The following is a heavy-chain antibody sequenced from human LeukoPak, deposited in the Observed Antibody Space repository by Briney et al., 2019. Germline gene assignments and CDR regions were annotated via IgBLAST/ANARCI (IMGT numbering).Heavy chain of an antibody. Sequence: PGGSLRLSCAASGFTFSNYALHWVRQAPGKGLEWVAVISYDGSNKFYADSVRGRFTISRDNSKNTLFLQMNSLRAEDTAVYYCARGGMLRGAQLDYWGQGTLVTVSS. CDR1: GFTFSNYA. CDR3: ARGGMLRGAQLDY. V-gene: IGHV3-30*04. D-gene: IGHD3-10*01. J-gene: IGHJ4*02. CDR2: ISYDGSNK.